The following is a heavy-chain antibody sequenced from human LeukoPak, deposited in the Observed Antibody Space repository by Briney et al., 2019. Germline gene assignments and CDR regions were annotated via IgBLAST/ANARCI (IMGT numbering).Heavy chain of an antibody. CDR1: GGSIGNFF. Sequence: SETLSLTCTVSGGSIGNFFWSWIRQSPGEGLEWIGFIYENGRTSYNPSLKSRVTISVDMSKNQFSLRLTSMTAADTAVYYCARDWELGHWGRGILVTVAS. V-gene: IGHV4-59*01. CDR2: IYENGRT. D-gene: IGHD1-26*01. J-gene: IGHJ4*02. CDR3: ARDWELGH.